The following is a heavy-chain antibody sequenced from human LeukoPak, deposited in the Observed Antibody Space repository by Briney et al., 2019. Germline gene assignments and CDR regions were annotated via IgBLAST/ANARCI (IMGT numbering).Heavy chain of an antibody. CDR3: ASNYGG. V-gene: IGHV3-7*03. Sequence: GGSLRLSCAASGFDFSNYWMYWVRQAPGKGLEWVANIKQDGSEKYYVDSVRGRFTISRHNAKNSLSLQMNSLRAEDTAVYYCASNYGGWGQGTLVTVSS. J-gene: IGHJ4*02. CDR2: IKQDGSEK. CDR1: GFDFSNYW. D-gene: IGHD4-11*01.